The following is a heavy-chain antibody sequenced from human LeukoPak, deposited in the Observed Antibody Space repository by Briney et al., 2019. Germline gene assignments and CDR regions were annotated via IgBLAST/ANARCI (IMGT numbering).Heavy chain of an antibody. CDR1: GGSISTSSYY. CDR2: IFYSGST. D-gene: IGHD3-22*01. J-gene: IGHJ3*02. V-gene: IGHV4-39*07. Sequence: SETLSLTCTVSGGSISTSSYYWGWVRQPPGKGLEWIGNIFYSGSTYYSPSLKSRVTISLDTSRNQFSLKLNSVTAADTAVYYCAREANILVVDAFDIWGQGTMVTVSS. CDR3: AREANILVVDAFDI.